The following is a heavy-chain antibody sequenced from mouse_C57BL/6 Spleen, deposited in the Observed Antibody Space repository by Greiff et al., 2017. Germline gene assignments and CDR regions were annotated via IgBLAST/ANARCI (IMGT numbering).Heavy chain of an antibody. V-gene: IGHV1-22*01. Sequence: EVHLVESGPELVKPGASVKMSCKASGYTFTDYNMHWVKQSHGKSLEWIGYINPNNGGTSYNQKFKGKATLTVNKSSSTAYMELRSLTSEDSAVYYCARRDLGDYYGSSYAMDYWGQGTSVTVSS. CDR2: INPNNGGT. J-gene: IGHJ4*01. D-gene: IGHD1-1*01. CDR1: GYTFTDYN. CDR3: ARRDLGDYYGSSYAMDY.